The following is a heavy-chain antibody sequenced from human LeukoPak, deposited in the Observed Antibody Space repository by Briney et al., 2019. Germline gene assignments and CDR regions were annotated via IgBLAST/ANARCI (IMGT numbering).Heavy chain of an antibody. Sequence: PGGSLRLSCAASGFTVSSNYMSWVRQAPGKGLEWVSVIYSGGSTYYADSVKGRFTISRDNSKNTLYLQMNSLRAEDTAVYYCARVEYYYGSGSYYKFGDLYYYYGMDVWGQGTTVTVSS. D-gene: IGHD3-10*01. V-gene: IGHV3-66*01. CDR3: ARVEYYYGSGSYYKFGDLYYYYGMDV. CDR2: IYSGGST. J-gene: IGHJ6*02. CDR1: GFTVSSNY.